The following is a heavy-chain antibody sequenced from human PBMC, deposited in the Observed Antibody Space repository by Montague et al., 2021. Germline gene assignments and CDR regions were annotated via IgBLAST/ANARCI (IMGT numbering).Heavy chain of an antibody. CDR3: APKIAAHKAHDGFSV. CDR2: ILWDDDK. D-gene: IGHD6-13*01. J-gene: IGHJ3*01. V-gene: IGHV2-5*02. Sequence: PALVKPTQTLTLTCTFSGFSLATSGMGVAWLRQPPGKALEWLALILWDDDKRYSPSLKSRLTITKDTTKNQVVLTLTNMDPVDTATYFCAPKIAAHKAHDGFSVWGQGTVVTVSA. CDR1: GFSLATSGMG.